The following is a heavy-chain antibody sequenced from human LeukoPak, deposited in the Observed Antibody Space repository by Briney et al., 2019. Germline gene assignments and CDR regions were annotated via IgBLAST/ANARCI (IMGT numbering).Heavy chain of an antibody. CDR2: INQDGSEK. V-gene: IGHV3-7*01. D-gene: IGHD3-10*01. Sequence: GGSLRLSCAASGFTFSSYAMHWVRQAPGKGLEWVANINQDGSEKYFVDSVKGRFTISRDNAKNSLYLQMNSLRVEDTAVYYCAKVAKYYYGSETYYFFEHWGQGTPVTASS. CDR1: GFTFSSYA. CDR3: AKVAKYYYGSETYYFFEH. J-gene: IGHJ4*02.